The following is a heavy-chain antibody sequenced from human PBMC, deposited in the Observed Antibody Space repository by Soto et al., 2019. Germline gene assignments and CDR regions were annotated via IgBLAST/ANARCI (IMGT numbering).Heavy chain of an antibody. CDR2: ISAYNGNT. V-gene: IGHV1-18*01. J-gene: IGHJ4*02. CDR1: GYTFTSYG. CDR3: ARTFRCSSTSCLIGLGY. Sequence: QVQLVQSGAEVKKPGASVKVSCKASGYTFTSYGISWVRQAPGQGLEWMGWISAYNGNTNYAQKLQGRVTMTTDTSTSTAYMELRSLRSADTAVYYCARTFRCSSTSCLIGLGYWGQGTLVTVSS. D-gene: IGHD2-2*01.